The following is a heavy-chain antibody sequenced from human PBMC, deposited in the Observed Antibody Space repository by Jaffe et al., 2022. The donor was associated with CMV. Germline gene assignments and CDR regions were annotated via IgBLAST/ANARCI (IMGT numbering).Heavy chain of an antibody. D-gene: IGHD3-3*01. CDR2: IKSKTDGGTT. J-gene: IGHJ6*02. CDR3: TTGAITIFGVVTPYYYYGMDV. V-gene: IGHV3-15*01. CDR1: GFTFSNAW. Sequence: EVQLVESGGGLVKPGGSLRLSCAASGFTFSNAWMSWVRQAPGKGLEWVGRIKSKTDGGTTDYAAPVKGRFTISRDDSKNTLYLQMNSLKTEDTAVYYCTTGAITIFGVVTPYYYYGMDVWGQGTTVTVSS.